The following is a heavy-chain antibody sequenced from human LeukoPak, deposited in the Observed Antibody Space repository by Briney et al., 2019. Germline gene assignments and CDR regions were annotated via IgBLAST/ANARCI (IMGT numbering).Heavy chain of an antibody. J-gene: IGHJ4*02. Sequence: HPGGSLRLSCAASGFTFSSYSMNWVRQAPGKGLEWVSYISSSSSTIYYADSVKGRFTISRDNAKNSLYLQMNSLRAEDTAVYYCARVDPYCSGGSCYSYSFDYWGQGTLVTVSS. D-gene: IGHD2-15*01. CDR1: GFTFSSYS. V-gene: IGHV3-48*04. CDR2: ISSSSSTI. CDR3: ARVDPYCSGGSCYSYSFDY.